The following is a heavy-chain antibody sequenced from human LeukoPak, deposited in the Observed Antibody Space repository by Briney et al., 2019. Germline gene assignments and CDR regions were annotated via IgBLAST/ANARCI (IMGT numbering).Heavy chain of an antibody. Sequence: GASVKVSCKASGYTFTSYYMHWVRQAPGQGLEWMGRINPNSGGSNYAQKFQGRVTMTRDTSISTAYMELSRLRSDDTAVYYCARKGSGSYEGFDYWGQGTLVTVSS. D-gene: IGHD1-26*01. V-gene: IGHV1-2*06. CDR2: INPNSGGS. CDR3: ARKGSGSYEGFDY. J-gene: IGHJ4*02. CDR1: GYTFTSYY.